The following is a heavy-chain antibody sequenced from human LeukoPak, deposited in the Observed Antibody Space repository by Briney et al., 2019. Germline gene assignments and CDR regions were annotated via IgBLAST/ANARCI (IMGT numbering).Heavy chain of an antibody. V-gene: IGHV1-3*01. Sequence: ASVKVSCKASGGTFSSYAISWVRQAPGQRLEWMGWINAGNGNTKYSQKFQGRVTITRDTSASTAYMELSSLRSEDTAVYYCARDSGPRYYDSSGYYSINYWGQGTLVTVSS. CDR3: ARDSGPRYYDSSGYYSINY. D-gene: IGHD3-22*01. J-gene: IGHJ4*02. CDR1: GGTFSSYA. CDR2: INAGNGNT.